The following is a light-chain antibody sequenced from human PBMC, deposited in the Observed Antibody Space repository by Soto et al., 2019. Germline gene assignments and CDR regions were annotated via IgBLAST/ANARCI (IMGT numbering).Light chain of an antibody. CDR2: END. J-gene: IGLJ1*01. CDR3: GTWDSSLSIFV. V-gene: IGLV1-51*02. Sequence: QSVLTQPPSVSAAPGQKVTMSCSGGSSNIGSYYVSWHQQLPGTAPKLLIYENDKRPSGIPDRFSGSKSGTSATLGITGLQTGDEADYYRGTWDSSLSIFVFGTGTKVTVL. CDR1: SSNIGSYY.